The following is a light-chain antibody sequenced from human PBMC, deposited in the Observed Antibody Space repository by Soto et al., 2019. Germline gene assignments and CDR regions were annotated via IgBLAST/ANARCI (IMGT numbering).Light chain of an antibody. J-gene: IGKJ1*01. V-gene: IGKV3-20*01. CDR2: GAS. Sequence: VMTQSPATLSVSPGERATLSCRASQSVGGDLAWYQQKPGQAPRLLIYGASSRAPGIPDRFSGSGSGTDFTLTISRLEPEDFAVYYCQQYGSSPRTFGQGTKVDIK. CDR1: QSVGGD. CDR3: QQYGSSPRT.